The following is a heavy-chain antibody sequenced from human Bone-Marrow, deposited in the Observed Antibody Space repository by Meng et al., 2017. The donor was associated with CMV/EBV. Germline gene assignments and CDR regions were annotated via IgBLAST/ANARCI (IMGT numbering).Heavy chain of an antibody. J-gene: IGHJ6*02. CDR1: GYTFTSYD. CDR2: MNPNSGNT. V-gene: IGHV1-8*02. CDR3: ARGRSKGVCTMAQGPRPGMAV. D-gene: IGHD3-10*01. Sequence: ASVKVSCKASGYTFTSYDIHWVRQATGQGLEWMGRMNPNSGNTGYAQKFQGRVTMTRNTSTSTAYMELSSLRSEDTAVYYCARGRSKGVCTMAQGPRPGMAVWGQGPTVPV.